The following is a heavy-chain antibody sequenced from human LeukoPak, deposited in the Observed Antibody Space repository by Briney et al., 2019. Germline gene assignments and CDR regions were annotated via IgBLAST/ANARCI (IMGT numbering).Heavy chain of an antibody. V-gene: IGHV3-30*18. CDR2: ISYDGSNK. CDR3: AKEKGIYCSSIDCSPGMDV. Sequence: GGSLRLSCAASGYTFSNYGMHWVRQAPGKGLEWVAVISYDGSNKYYADSVKGRFTFSRDNSKNTLYLQMSSLRAEDTAVYYCAKEKGIYCSSIDCSPGMDVWGQGTTVTVSS. CDR1: GYTFSNYG. J-gene: IGHJ6*02. D-gene: IGHD2-2*01.